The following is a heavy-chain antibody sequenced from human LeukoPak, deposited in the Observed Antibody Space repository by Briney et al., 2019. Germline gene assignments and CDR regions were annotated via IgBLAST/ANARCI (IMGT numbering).Heavy chain of an antibody. J-gene: IGHJ4*02. Sequence: PGGSLRLSCAASGFTFSSYSMNWVRQAPGKGLEWVSYISSSSSTIYYADSVKGRFTIYRDNAKNSLYLQMNSLRAEDTAVYYCARGSLLRFLEWLLMGYWGQGTLVTVSS. V-gene: IGHV3-48*01. CDR1: GFTFSSYS. D-gene: IGHD3-3*01. CDR3: ARGSLLRFLEWLLMGY. CDR2: ISSSSSTI.